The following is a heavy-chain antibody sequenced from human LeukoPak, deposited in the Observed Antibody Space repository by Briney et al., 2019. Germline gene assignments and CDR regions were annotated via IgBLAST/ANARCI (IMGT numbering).Heavy chain of an antibody. CDR2: IYYSGGT. CDR1: GGSISSYY. CDR3: ARQGHYYYDSSGRFDY. J-gene: IGHJ4*02. V-gene: IGHV4-59*01. Sequence: SETLSLTCTVSGGSISSYYWSWIRQPPEKGLEWIGYIYYSGGTNYNPSLKSRVTISVDTSKNQFSLKLSSVTAADTAVYYCARQGHYYYDSSGRFDYWGQGTLVSVSS. D-gene: IGHD3-22*01.